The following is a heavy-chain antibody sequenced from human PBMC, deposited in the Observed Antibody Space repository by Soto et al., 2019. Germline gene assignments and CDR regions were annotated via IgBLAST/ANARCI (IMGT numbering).Heavy chain of an antibody. CDR2: ISSSGSLI. J-gene: IGHJ4*02. V-gene: IGHV3-48*03. CDR1: GXSFSGYG. CDR3: ATTVTTVAY. D-gene: IGHD4-17*01. Sequence: GSLRLSCAASGXSFSGYGMNWVRQAPGKGLEVISYISSSGSLIYYADSLKGRFTISRDNAKNSLYMQMNGLRDEDTAVYYCATTVTTVAYWGQGTLGPVSS.